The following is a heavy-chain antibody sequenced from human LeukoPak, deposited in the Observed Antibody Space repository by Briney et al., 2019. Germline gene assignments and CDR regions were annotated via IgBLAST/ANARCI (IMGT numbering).Heavy chain of an antibody. J-gene: IGHJ4*02. CDR2: IYYNGNT. CDR1: GDSISSSSYL. V-gene: IGHV4-39*07. CDR3: ARDRYSYGADFDY. D-gene: IGHD5-18*01. Sequence: SETLSLTCSVSGDSISSSSYLWGWIRQPPGKGLEWIGTIYYNGNTYYNPALKSRVTISVDTSRNQFFLNLNSLTAADTAVYYCARDRYSYGADFDYWGQGTLVTVSS.